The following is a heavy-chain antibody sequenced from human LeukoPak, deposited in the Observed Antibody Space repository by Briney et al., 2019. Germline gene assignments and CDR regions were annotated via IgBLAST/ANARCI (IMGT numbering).Heavy chain of an antibody. CDR1: GYTFTSYH. CDR3: ARVGEYGSSWYPLRYYYYGMDV. J-gene: IGHJ6*02. CDR2: INPSGGST. Sequence: GAAVKVSCKASGYTFTSYHMHWVRQAPGQGLEWMGIINPSGGSTSYAQKFHGRVTITRDTSTSTVYMELSSLRSEDTAVYYCARVGEYGSSWYPLRYYYYGMDVWGQGTTVTVSS. D-gene: IGHD6-13*01. V-gene: IGHV1-46*01.